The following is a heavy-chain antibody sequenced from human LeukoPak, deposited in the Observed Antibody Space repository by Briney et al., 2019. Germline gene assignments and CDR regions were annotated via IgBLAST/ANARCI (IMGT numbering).Heavy chain of an antibody. Sequence: GGSLRLSCAASGFTFSSYEMNWVRQAPGKGLEWVSYISSSGSTIYYADSVKGRFTISRDNAENSLYLQMNSLRAEDTAVYYCARVIPTYYGSGSPDYWGQGTLVTVSS. D-gene: IGHD3-10*01. V-gene: IGHV3-48*03. CDR2: ISSSGSTI. J-gene: IGHJ4*02. CDR3: ARVIPTYYGSGSPDY. CDR1: GFTFSSYE.